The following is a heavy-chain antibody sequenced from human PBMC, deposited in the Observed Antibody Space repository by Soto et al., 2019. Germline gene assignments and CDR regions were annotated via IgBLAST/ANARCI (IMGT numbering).Heavy chain of an antibody. V-gene: IGHV3-30*18. CDR1: GFNINIYD. Sequence: VQLVESGGGVVQPGGSLRLSCAVSGFNINIYDMHWARQAPGKGLEWVALISDDGATKHYADSVKGRFSISRDNSKNTLYLQMNSLGGEDTAVYHCVKEGHRLGQWPRVLDFWGQGTLVTVSA. J-gene: IGHJ4*02. CDR3: VKEGHRLGQWPRVLDF. CDR2: ISDDGATK. D-gene: IGHD6-19*01.